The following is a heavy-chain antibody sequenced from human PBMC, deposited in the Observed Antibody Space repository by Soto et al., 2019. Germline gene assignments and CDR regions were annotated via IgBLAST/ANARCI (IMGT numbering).Heavy chain of an antibody. CDR3: AHKPYGGHFGY. CDR1: GFSLSTSGVG. V-gene: IGHV2-5*02. Sequence: QITLKESGPTLVKPTQTLTLTCTFSGFSLSTSGVGVGWIRQPPGKALEWLALIYWDDDKRYSPSLESWLTINKDTSKNQVVITMTSMDPVDTGTHYCAHKPYGGHFGYWGQGALVTVAS. D-gene: IGHD4-17*01. CDR2: IYWDDDK. J-gene: IGHJ4*02.